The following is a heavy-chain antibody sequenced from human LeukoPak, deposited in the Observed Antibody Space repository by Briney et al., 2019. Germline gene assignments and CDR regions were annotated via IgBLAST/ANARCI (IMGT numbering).Heavy chain of an antibody. J-gene: IGHJ6*03. CDR1: GGSISSYY. CDR3: HSSWYPYYYYYMDV. CDR2: IYTSGST. V-gene: IGHV4-4*07. Sequence: SETLSLTCTVSGGSISSYYWSWIRQPAGKGLEWIGRIYTSGSTNYNPSLKSRVTMSVDTSKNQFSLKLSSVTAADTAVYYCHSSWYPYYYYYMDVWGKGTTVTVSS. D-gene: IGHD6-13*01.